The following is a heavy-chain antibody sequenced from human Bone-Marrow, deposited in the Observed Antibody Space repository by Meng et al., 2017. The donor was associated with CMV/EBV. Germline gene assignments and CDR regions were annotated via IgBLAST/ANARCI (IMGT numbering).Heavy chain of an antibody. Sequence: SETLSLTCAVYGGSFSGYYWSWIRQPPGKGLEWIGEINHSGSTNYNPSLKSRVTISVDTSKNQFSLKLSSVTAADTAVYYCARGRRSGSSSWLTHHQCFDYWGQGNLVTVSS. J-gene: IGHJ4*02. D-gene: IGHD6-13*01. CDR3: ARGRRSGSSSWLTHHQCFDY. CDR2: INHSGST. V-gene: IGHV4-34*01. CDR1: GGSFSGYY.